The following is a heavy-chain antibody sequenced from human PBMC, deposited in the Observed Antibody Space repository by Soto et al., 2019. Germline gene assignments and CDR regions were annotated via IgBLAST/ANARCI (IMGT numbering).Heavy chain of an antibody. D-gene: IGHD6-13*01. V-gene: IGHV4-59*01. CDR3: ARYRREAVAGYTLDN. CDR1: GDSISSNY. Sequence: PSATLSLTCTVSGDSISSNYWTWIRPPPGTGLEWIGYVYNSGSTNYNPSLKSRVTISEDTSKSQFSLKVNSMTAADTAVYYCARYRREAVAGYTLDNWGQGILVTVSS. CDR2: VYNSGST. J-gene: IGHJ4*02.